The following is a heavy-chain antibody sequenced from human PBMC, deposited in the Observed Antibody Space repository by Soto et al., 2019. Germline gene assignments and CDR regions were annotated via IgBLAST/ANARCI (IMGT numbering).Heavy chain of an antibody. CDR1: GASISSTTYY. Sequence: SETLSLTCTVSGASISSTTYYWGWIRQSPGKGLEWIGTMYYSGRAYYNPSHESRVSMFVDTSKNQFSLKLSSVTAADTAVYFCARTLPSGSYFHYWGQGTLVTVSS. CDR2: MYYSGRA. J-gene: IGHJ4*02. D-gene: IGHD3-10*01. CDR3: ARTLPSGSYFHY. V-gene: IGHV4-39*01.